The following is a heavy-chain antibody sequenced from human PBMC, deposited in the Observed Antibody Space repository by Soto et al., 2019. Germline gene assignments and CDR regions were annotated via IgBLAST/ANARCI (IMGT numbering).Heavy chain of an antibody. D-gene: IGHD3-10*02. V-gene: IGHV3-15*01. CDR3: TTVTVVNVHSDY. Sequence: PGGSLRLSCVVSGFTFNNAWMSWVRQAPGKGLEWVGRIKSKSEGETTDYAAPVKGRFTISRDDSKNTLYLQMDSLRTEDTAVYYCTTVTVVNVHSDYWGQGTLVTVYS. CDR1: GFTFNNAW. J-gene: IGHJ4*02. CDR2: IKSKSEGETT.